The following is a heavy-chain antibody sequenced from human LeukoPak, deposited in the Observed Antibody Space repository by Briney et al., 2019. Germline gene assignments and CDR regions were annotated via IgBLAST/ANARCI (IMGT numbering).Heavy chain of an antibody. V-gene: IGHV3-30*02. CDR3: ARDRGSNNYFDQ. D-gene: IGHD2-2*01. CDR1: GFTFSSYG. CDR2: IRYDGSNK. Sequence: GGSLRLSCAASGFTFSSYGMHSVRQAPGKGLEWVAFIRYDGSNKYYADSVKGRFTISRDNSKNTLYLQMNSLRAEDTAVYYCARDRGSNNYFDQWGQGTLVTVSS. J-gene: IGHJ4*02.